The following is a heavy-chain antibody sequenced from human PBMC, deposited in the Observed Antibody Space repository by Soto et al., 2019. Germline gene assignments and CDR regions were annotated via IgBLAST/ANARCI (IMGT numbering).Heavy chain of an antibody. CDR1: GVSISSGGYY. CDR3: ERTWLKHNYFDD. V-gene: IGHV4-31*03. CDR2: IYYSGST. Sequence: SETLSLTCTVSGVSISSGGYYWSWIRQHPGKGLEWIGYIYYSGSTYYNPSLKSRVTISVDTSKNQFSLKLSSVTAADTAVYYCERTWLKHNYFDDWGQGTLVTVSS. D-gene: IGHD3-22*01. J-gene: IGHJ4*02.